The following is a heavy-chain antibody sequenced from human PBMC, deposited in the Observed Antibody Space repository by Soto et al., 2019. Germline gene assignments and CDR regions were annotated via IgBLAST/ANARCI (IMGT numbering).Heavy chain of an antibody. D-gene: IGHD6-13*01. J-gene: IGHJ4*02. CDR2: IYYSGST. CDR3: ARVAHSSSWYYFDY. V-gene: IGHV4-30-4*01. Sequence: SETLSLTCTVSGGSISSGDYYWSWSRQPPGKGLEWIGYIYYSGSTYYNPSLKSRVTRSVDTSKNQFSLKLSSVTAADTAVYYCARVAHSSSWYYFDYWGQGTLVTVSS. CDR1: GGSISSGDYY.